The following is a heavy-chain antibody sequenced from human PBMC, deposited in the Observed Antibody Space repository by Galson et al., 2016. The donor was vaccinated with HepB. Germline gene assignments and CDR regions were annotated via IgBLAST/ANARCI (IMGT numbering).Heavy chain of an antibody. J-gene: IGHJ3*02. V-gene: IGHV1-18*04. D-gene: IGHD2-21*02. Sequence: SVKVSCKASGYTFTSYGITWVRQAPGQGLEWMGWVSPYNGNTYYAQKLQGRVTMTTDTSTSTAYMELRSLTSDDTAVYYCARGGSPYCGGDCYLHAFDIWGKGSMVTVSS. CDR2: VSPYNGNT. CDR1: GYTFTSYG. CDR3: ARGGSPYCGGDCYLHAFDI.